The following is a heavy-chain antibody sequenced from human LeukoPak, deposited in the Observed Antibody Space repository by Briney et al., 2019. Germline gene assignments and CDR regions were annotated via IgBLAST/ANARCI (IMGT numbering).Heavy chain of an antibody. Sequence: SETLSLTCTVSGDPINSHFWGWIRQPPGKGLEWIGYMYYGNTIYNSSLESRVTISVDTSKTQFSLRLTSVNPADTAMYYCAKEGPCCGGDCYGVFDYWGQGTLVTVSS. CDR1: GDPINSHF. V-gene: IGHV4-59*11. CDR3: AKEGPCCGGDCYGVFDY. CDR2: MYYGNT. J-gene: IGHJ4*02. D-gene: IGHD2-21*02.